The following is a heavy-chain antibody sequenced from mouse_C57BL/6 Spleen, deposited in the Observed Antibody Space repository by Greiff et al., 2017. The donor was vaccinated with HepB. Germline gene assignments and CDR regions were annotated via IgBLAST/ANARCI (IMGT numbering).Heavy chain of an antibody. CDR2: IYPSDSET. Sequence: QVQLQQPGAELVRPGSSVKLSCKASGYTFTSYWMDWVKQRPGQGLEWIGNIYPSDSETHYNQKFKDKATLTVDKSSSTAYMQLSSLTSEDSAVYYCARRTYSNFDYWGQGTTLTVS. CDR3: ARRTYSNFDY. J-gene: IGHJ2*01. CDR1: GYTFTSYW. V-gene: IGHV1-61*01. D-gene: IGHD2-5*01.